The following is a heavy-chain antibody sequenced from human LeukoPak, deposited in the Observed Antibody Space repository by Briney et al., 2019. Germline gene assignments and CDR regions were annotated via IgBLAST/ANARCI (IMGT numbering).Heavy chain of an antibody. D-gene: IGHD3-3*01. CDR2: INSDGSST. CDR1: GFTFSNYW. Sequence: PGESLRLSCAASGFTFSNYWMHWVRQAPGKGLVWVSRINSDGSSTSYADSVKGRFTISRDNAKNTLYLQMNSLRAEDTAVYYCAREFGGYGGWFDPWGQGTLVTVSS. CDR3: AREFGGYGGWFDP. V-gene: IGHV3-74*01. J-gene: IGHJ5*02.